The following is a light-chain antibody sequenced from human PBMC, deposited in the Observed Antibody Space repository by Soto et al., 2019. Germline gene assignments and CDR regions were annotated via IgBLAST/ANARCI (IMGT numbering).Light chain of an antibody. CDR1: QSVSSDY. Sequence: EIVLTQSPGPLSLSPGDRATLSCRASQSVSSDYLSWYQQKPGQPPRLLIYGASYRATGIPDRFSGGGSGTDFTLTISRLEAEVFAVYYCQQYGSTPPVTFGGGTKVEIK. CDR3: QQYGSTPPVT. J-gene: IGKJ4*01. CDR2: GAS. V-gene: IGKV3-20*01.